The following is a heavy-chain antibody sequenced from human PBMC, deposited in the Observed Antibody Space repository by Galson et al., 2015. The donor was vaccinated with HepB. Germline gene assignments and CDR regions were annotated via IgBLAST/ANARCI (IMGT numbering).Heavy chain of an antibody. D-gene: IGHD3-22*01. CDR3: ARSYDSSANYPGA. J-gene: IGHJ5*02. CDR1: GGSISGYY. CDR2: IYYSGST. Sequence: ETLSLTCTVSGGSISGYYWTWIRQPPGKGLEWIGYIYYSGSTSYNPSLKSRVTMSLDTSKNQFSLKLSSVTAADTAVYYCARSYDSSANYPGAWGQGTLVTVSS. V-gene: IGHV4-59*01.